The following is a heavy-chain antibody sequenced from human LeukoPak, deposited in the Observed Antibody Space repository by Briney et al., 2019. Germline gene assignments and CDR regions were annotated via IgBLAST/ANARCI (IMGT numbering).Heavy chain of an antibody. Sequence: GGSLRLSCAASGFTFSSYGMHWVRQAPGKGLEWVAFIRYDGSDKFYAQSVKGRFTISRDTSRNTLFLQMNSLRLEDTAVYYCAKDLMRDRWFGESWGQGTLVTVSS. CDR3: AKDLMRDRWFGES. CDR2: IRYDGSDK. V-gene: IGHV3-30*02. J-gene: IGHJ5*02. CDR1: GFTFSSYG. D-gene: IGHD3-10*01.